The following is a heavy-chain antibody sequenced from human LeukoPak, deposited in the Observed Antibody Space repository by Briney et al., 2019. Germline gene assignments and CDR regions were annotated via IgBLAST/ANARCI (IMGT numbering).Heavy chain of an antibody. D-gene: IGHD6-19*01. J-gene: IGHJ4*02. CDR1: GFSFSSYW. CDR2: ISSDGSII. CDR3: ARPAVAGLRAGGYDY. V-gene: IGHV3-74*01. Sequence: PGGSLRLSCAASGFSFSSYWMHWVRQAPGKGLVWVSRISSDGSIINYADSVKGRFTISRDNAKNTLYLQMNSQRVEDTAAYYCARPAVAGLRAGGYDYWGQGTPVTVSS.